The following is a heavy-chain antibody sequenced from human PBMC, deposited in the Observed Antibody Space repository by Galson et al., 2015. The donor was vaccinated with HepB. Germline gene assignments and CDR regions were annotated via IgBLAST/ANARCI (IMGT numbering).Heavy chain of an antibody. J-gene: IGHJ4*02. Sequence: SVKVSCKASGYTFTSYYMHWVRQAPGQGLEWMGIINPSGGSTSYAQKFQGRVTMTRDTSTSTVYMELSSLRSEDTAVYYCARGGRNTHPSSSYYFDYWGQGTLVTVSS. V-gene: IGHV1-46*01. CDR3: ARGGRNTHPSSSYYFDY. CDR2: INPSGGST. CDR1: GYTFTSYY. D-gene: IGHD2-15*01.